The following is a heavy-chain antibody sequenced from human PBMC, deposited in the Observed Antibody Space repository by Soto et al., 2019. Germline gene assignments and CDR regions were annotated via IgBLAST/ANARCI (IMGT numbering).Heavy chain of an antibody. CDR1: GGSISSFY. J-gene: IGHJ3*02. CDR2: VSYSGST. V-gene: IGHV4-59*08. Sequence: SETLSLTCTVSGGSISSFYWSWIRQPPGKGLEWIGCVSYSGSTNSNPSLKSRVTLSVDTSKNQFSLKLSSVTAADTAVYYCARLYGLDAFDIWGQGTMVTVS. D-gene: IGHD3-16*02. CDR3: ARLYGLDAFDI.